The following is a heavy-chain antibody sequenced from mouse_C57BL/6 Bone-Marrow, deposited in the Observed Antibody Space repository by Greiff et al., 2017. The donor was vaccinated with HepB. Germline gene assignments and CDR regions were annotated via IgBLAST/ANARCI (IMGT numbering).Heavy chain of an antibody. V-gene: IGHV1-64*01. Sequence: QVQLKQPGAELVKPGASVKLSCKASGYTFTSYWMHWVKQRPGQGLEWIGMIHPNSGSTNYNEKFKSKATLTVDKSSSTAYMQLSSLTSEDSAVYYCARTLHLRGYGSSYGDAMDYWGQGTSVTVSS. CDR3: ARTLHLRGYGSSYGDAMDY. D-gene: IGHD1-1*01. CDR2: IHPNSGST. J-gene: IGHJ4*01. CDR1: GYTFTSYW.